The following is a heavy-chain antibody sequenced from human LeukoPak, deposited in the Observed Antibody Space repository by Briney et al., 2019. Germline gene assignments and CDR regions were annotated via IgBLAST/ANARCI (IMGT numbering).Heavy chain of an antibody. D-gene: IGHD3-22*01. V-gene: IGHV3-30*04. CDR2: ISYDGSNK. Sequence: GGSLRLSCAASGFTFSSYAMHWVRQAPGKGLEWVAVISYDGSNKYYADSVKGRFTISRDNSKNTLYLQMNSLRAEDTAVYYCARSPDSSGYYGAFDIWGQGTMVTVSS. CDR3: ARSPDSSGYYGAFDI. CDR1: GFTFSSYA. J-gene: IGHJ3*02.